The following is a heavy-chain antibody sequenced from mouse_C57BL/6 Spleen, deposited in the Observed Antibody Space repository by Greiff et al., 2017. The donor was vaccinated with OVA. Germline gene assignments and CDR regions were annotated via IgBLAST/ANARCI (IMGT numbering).Heavy chain of an antibody. CDR2: IDPSDSYT. V-gene: IGHV1-69*01. Sequence: QVQLQQSGAELVMPGASVKLSCKASGYTFTSYWMHWVKQRPGQGLEWIGEIDPSDSYTNYNQKFKGKSTLTVDKSSSTAYMQLSSLTSEDSAVYYCARLRDYDAMDYWGQGTSVTVSS. CDR3: ARLRDYDAMDY. CDR1: GYTFTSYW. J-gene: IGHJ4*01.